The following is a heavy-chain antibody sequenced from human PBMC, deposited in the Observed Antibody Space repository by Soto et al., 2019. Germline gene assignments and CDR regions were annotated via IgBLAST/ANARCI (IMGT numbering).Heavy chain of an antibody. CDR3: AKDISRITMIVVGNSFYGFDV. Sequence: SLRLSCAASGFTFDDYAMHWVRQAPGKGLEWVSLISWDGGSTYYADSVKGRFTIYRDNSKNSLYLQMNSLRAEDTALYYCAKDISRITMIVVGNSFYGFDVWRHLTTVTV. D-gene: IGHD3-22*01. V-gene: IGHV3-43D*04. CDR2: ISWDGGST. CDR1: GFTFDDYA. J-gene: IGHJ6*02.